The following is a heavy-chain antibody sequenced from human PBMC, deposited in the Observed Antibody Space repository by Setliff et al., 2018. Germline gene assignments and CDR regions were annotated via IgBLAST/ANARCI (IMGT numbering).Heavy chain of an antibody. CDR3: ARHRGVDYGDLYYYYYYMDV. J-gene: IGHJ6*03. CDR1: GYSFTSYW. V-gene: IGHV5-51*01. D-gene: IGHD4-17*01. Sequence: GESLKIPCKGSGYSFTSYWIGWVRQMPGKGLEWMGIIYPGDSDTRYSPSFQGQVTISADKSISTAYLQWSSLKASDTAMYYCARHRGVDYGDLYYYYYYMDVWGKGTTVTVSS. CDR2: IYPGDSDT.